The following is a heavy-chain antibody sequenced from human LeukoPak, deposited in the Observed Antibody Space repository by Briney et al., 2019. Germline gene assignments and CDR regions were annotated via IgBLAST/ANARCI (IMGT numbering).Heavy chain of an antibody. CDR2: FNSKTDGETT. D-gene: IGHD3-10*01. CDR1: GFTFSNAW. CDR3: TTHYFYASGSLYN. Sequence: GGSLRLSCAASGFTFSNAWMSWVPQTPGKGLEWVGRFNSKTDGETTDYAAAVKGRFTISRDDSKNTLYLQMNSLKTEDTAVYYCTTHYFYASGSLYNWGQGTLVTVSS. V-gene: IGHV3-15*01. J-gene: IGHJ4*02.